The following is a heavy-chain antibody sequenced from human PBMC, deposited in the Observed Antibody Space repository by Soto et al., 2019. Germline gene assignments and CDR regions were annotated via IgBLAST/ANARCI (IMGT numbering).Heavy chain of an antibody. Sequence: GGSLRLSCTASGFTFGDYAMSWVRQAPGKGLEWVGFIRSKAYGGTTEYAASVKDRFTISRDDSKSIAYLQMNSLKTEDTAVYYCTSLDSSDAFDIWGQGTMVTVSS. CDR1: GFTFGDYA. V-gene: IGHV3-49*04. D-gene: IGHD2-15*01. CDR3: TSLDSSDAFDI. CDR2: IRSKAYGGTT. J-gene: IGHJ3*02.